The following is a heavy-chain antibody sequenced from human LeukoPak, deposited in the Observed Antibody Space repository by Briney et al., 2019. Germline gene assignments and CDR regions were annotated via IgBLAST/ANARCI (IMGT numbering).Heavy chain of an antibody. Sequence: GGPVQVSCKASGYTFTDYYMHWVRQAPGHGLEWMGWMNPNSGNTGYAQKFQGRVTMTRNTSISTAYMELSSLRSEATAVYYCASYPGTTGTTHAFDIWGQGTMVTVSS. J-gene: IGHJ3*02. CDR3: ASYPGTTGTTHAFDI. CDR2: MNPNSGNT. D-gene: IGHD1-1*01. V-gene: IGHV1-8*02. CDR1: GYTFTDYY.